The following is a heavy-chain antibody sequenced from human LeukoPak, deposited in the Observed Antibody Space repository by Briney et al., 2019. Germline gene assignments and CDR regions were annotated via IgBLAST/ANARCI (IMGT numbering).Heavy chain of an antibody. CDR3: ARDRGEAEPVFFDF. V-gene: IGHV3-23*01. D-gene: IGHD1-14*01. Sequence: PGGSLRLSCAASGFSFRSYAMTWVRQAPGKGLEWVSGISGSDGSTYYADSVKGRSTISRDNAKNSLYLQMNSLRAEDTAVYYCARDRGEAEPVFFDFWGQGTLVTVSS. J-gene: IGHJ4*02. CDR1: GFSFRSYA. CDR2: ISGSDGST.